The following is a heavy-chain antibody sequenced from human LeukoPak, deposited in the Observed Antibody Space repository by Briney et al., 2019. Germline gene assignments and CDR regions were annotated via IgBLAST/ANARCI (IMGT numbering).Heavy chain of an antibody. CDR1: GFTVSSNY. CDR2: IYSGGST. J-gene: IGHJ4*02. CDR3: ASGYGSGELGVFDY. D-gene: IGHD3-10*01. Sequence: PGGSLRLSCAASGFTVSSNYMSWVRQAPGKGLEWVSVIYSGGSTYYADSVKGRFTISRDNSKNTLYLQMNSLRAEDTAVYYCASGYGSGELGVFDYWGQGTLVTVSS. V-gene: IGHV3-53*01.